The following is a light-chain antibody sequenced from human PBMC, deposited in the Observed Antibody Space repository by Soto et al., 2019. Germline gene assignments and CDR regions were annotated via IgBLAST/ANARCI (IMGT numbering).Light chain of an antibody. CDR3: QQYHSFSFT. CDR1: QSITYW. V-gene: IGKV1-5*01. Sequence: DIQMAQSPSSLSASVGDRVTITCRASQSITYWLAWYQQKPGRAPKLLINDVFNLQSGVPSRFSGSGSGTEFTLTISSLQPDDSATYYCQQYHSFSFTFGQGTKLEIK. J-gene: IGKJ2*01. CDR2: DVF.